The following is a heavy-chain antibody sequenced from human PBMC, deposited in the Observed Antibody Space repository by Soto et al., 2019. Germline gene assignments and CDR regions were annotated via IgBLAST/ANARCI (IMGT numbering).Heavy chain of an antibody. Sequence: QVQLVESGGGVVQPGRSLRLSGAASGFLFSSSAMHWVRQAPGKGLECVTLIAYAGSNTYYADSVKGRFTISRDNSKNIVYLQMDSLRTEDSAVYFCAREGGSGYSFDSWGQGTLVTVSS. CDR3: AREGGSGYSFDS. D-gene: IGHD3-22*01. V-gene: IGHV3-30-3*01. J-gene: IGHJ4*02. CDR2: IAYAGSNT. CDR1: GFLFSSSA.